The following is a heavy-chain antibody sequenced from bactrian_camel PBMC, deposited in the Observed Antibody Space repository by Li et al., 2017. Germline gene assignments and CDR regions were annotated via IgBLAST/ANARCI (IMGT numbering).Heavy chain of an antibody. CDR2: LWGGGGSP. Sequence: HVQLVESGGGSVQAGGSLRLSCAFDAYTPANVRMAWFRQAPGKQREGVARLWGGGGSPYYVNSVKGRFTVSRDNDKNTLYLEMNSLKIDDTAVYICAASVGYCYSRVPLVTSQYSYWGQGTQVTVS. CDR1: AYTPANVR. D-gene: IGHD2*01. V-gene: IGHV3S60*01. J-gene: IGHJ4*01. CDR3: AASVGYCYSRVPLVTSQYSY.